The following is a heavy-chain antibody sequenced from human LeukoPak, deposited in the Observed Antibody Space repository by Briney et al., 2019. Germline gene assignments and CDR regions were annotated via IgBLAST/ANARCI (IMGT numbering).Heavy chain of an antibody. V-gene: IGHV1-2*02. J-gene: IGHJ6*02. CDR2: INPNSGGT. CDR1: GYTFTGYY. CDR3: ARHGEYFDWSSRSDYYYGMDV. Sequence: GASVKVSCKASGYTFTGYYMHWARQAPGQGLEWMGWINPNSGGTNYAQKFQGRFTMTRDTSISTAYMELSRLRSDDTAVYYCARHGEYFDWSSRSDYYYGMDVWGQGTTVTVSS. D-gene: IGHD3-9*01.